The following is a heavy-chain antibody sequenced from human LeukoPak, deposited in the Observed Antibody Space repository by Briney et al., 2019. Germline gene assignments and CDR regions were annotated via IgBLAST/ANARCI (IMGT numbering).Heavy chain of an antibody. J-gene: IGHJ3*02. Sequence: SETLSLTCTVSGYSISTGYYWDWIRQPPGKGLEWIGTFYHGGSTYYNPSLKSRVTISLDTSKNQFSLKLSSVTAADTAVYYCARDKGDDYGDYVPSSDAFDIWGQGTMVTVSS. V-gene: IGHV4-38-2*02. CDR1: GYSISTGYY. D-gene: IGHD4-17*01. CDR3: ARDKGDDYGDYVPSSDAFDI. CDR2: FYHGGST.